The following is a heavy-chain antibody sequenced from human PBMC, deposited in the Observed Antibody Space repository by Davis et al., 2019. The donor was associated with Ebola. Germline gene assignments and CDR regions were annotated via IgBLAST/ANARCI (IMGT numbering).Heavy chain of an antibody. D-gene: IGHD2-21*02. V-gene: IGHV3-9*01. CDR2: ISWNSGIL. Sequence: SLKISCEASGFNFDDYATHWVRQVPGKGLEWVSGISWNSGILGYADSVKGRFTISRDNAKNSLYLQMTGLRVEDTAFYYCGKDIGLTAEYYFDFWGQGTLVTVSS. CDR1: GFNFDDYA. CDR3: GKDIGLTAEYYFDF. J-gene: IGHJ4*02.